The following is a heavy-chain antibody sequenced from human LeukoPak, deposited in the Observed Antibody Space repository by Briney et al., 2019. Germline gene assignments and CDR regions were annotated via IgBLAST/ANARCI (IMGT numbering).Heavy chain of an antibody. CDR1: GFTFNSYA. Sequence: PGGSLRLSCAASGFTFNSYAMSWVRQAPGKGLEWVSAISGSGASTYYADAVKGRFTISRDNAKNSLYLQVASLRGDDTATYYCAREGNDYYYDQWGQGTLVTVSP. D-gene: IGHD3-16*01. CDR3: AREGNDYYYDQ. V-gene: IGHV3-23*01. J-gene: IGHJ4*02. CDR2: ISGSGAST.